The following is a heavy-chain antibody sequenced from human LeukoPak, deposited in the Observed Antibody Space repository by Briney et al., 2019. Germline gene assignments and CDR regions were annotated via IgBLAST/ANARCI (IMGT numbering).Heavy chain of an antibody. J-gene: IGHJ4*02. CDR1: GGSIRSYY. D-gene: IGHD3-22*01. CDR3: ARGPYYYDSSGYLNY. V-gene: IGHV4-34*01. CDR2: INHSGST. Sequence: SETLSLTCTVSGGSIRSYYWSWIRQPPGKGLEWIGEINHSGSTNYNPSLKSRVTLSVDTSKNQFSLKLSSVTAADTAVYYCARGPYYYDSSGYLNYWGQGTLVTVSS.